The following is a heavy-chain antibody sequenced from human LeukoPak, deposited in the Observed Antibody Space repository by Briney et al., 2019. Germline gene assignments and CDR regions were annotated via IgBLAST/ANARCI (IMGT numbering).Heavy chain of an antibody. V-gene: IGHV3-21*01. D-gene: IGHD1-26*01. CDR3: ARDSWELLAQFDY. CDR1: GFTFSSYS. CDR2: ISSSSSYI. J-gene: IGHJ4*02. Sequence: GGSLRLSCAASGFTFSSYSMNWVRQAPGKGLEWVSSISSSSSYIYYADSVKGRFTISRDNAKNSLYLQMNSLRAEDTAVCYCARDSWELLAQFDYWGQGTLVTVSS.